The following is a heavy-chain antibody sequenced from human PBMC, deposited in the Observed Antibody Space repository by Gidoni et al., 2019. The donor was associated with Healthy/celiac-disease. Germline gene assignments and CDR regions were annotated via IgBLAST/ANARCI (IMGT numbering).Heavy chain of an antibody. J-gene: IGHJ2*01. D-gene: IGHD6-25*01. V-gene: IGHV3-33*01. CDR3: ARGLGSFDL. Sequence: QVQLVESGGGVVQPGRSLRLSCAASGFTFSSYGMHWVRQAPGKGLEWVAVIWYDGSNKYYADSVKGRFTISRDNSKNTLYLQMNSLRAEDTAVYYCARGLGSFDLWGRGTLVTVSS. CDR2: IWYDGSNK. CDR1: GFTFSSYG.